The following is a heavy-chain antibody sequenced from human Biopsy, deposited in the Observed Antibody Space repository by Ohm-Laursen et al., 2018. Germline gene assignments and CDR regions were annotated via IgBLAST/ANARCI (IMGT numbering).Heavy chain of an antibody. Sequence: SETLSLTCFVSGGSLNFYYWSWIRQPPGKGLEWIGYMYYSGSTKYSPSLKNRVTVSFDTSRNQFSLKLTSMTPADTAVYYCVRGRSPATYWGQGALVIVSS. CDR2: MYYSGST. V-gene: IGHV4-59*01. CDR1: GGSLNFYY. J-gene: IGHJ4*02. CDR3: VRGRSPATY. D-gene: IGHD3-16*01.